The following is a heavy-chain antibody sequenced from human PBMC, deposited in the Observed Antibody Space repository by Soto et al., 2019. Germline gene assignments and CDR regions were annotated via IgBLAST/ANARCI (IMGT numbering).Heavy chain of an antibody. J-gene: IGHJ4*02. V-gene: IGHV4-59*01. Sequence: SETLSLTCTVSGGSISIYYWSWIRHPPGKGLEWIGYIYYSGSTNYNPSLKSRVTISVDTSKNQFSLKLSSVTAADTAVYYCARSARIAAAGTGDFDYWGQGTLVTVSS. D-gene: IGHD6-13*01. CDR1: GGSISIYY. CDR2: IYYSGST. CDR3: ARSARIAAAGTGDFDY.